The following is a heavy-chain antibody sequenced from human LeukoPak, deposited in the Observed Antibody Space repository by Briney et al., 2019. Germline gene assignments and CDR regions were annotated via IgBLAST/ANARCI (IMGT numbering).Heavy chain of an antibody. CDR1: GYTFTGYY. D-gene: IGHD1-26*01. J-gene: IGHJ3*02. V-gene: IGHV1-2*02. CDR3: ARAGSGSYYDAFDI. CDR2: INPNSGGT. Sequence: ASVKVSCKASGYTFTGYYMHWVRQAPGQGLEWMGWINPNSGGTNYAQKFQGRVTMIRDTSISTAYMELSRLRSDDTAVYYCARAGSGSYYDAFDIWGQGTMVTVSS.